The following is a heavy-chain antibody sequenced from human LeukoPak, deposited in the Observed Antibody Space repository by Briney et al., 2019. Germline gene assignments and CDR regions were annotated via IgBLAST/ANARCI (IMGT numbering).Heavy chain of an antibody. Sequence: GGSLRLSCAASGFAFSDYYMSWIRQAPGKGLEWLSYISSTSSFTNYADSVKGRFTISRDNAKNSLYLQMNSLRAEDTAVYYCARGTASGRREVNFYYWGQGTLVTVSS. V-gene: IGHV3-11*05. CDR2: ISSTSSFT. CDR3: ARGTASGRREVNFYY. D-gene: IGHD6-13*01. CDR1: GFAFSDYY. J-gene: IGHJ4*02.